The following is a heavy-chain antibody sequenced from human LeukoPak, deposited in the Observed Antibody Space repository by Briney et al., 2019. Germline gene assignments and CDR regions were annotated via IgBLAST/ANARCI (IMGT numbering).Heavy chain of an antibody. D-gene: IGHD5-12*01. J-gene: IGHJ3*02. CDR2: IYANGNT. CDR1: GGSITSYY. Sequence: SETLSLTCTVSGGSITSYYWAWLRQPAGKGLEWIGRIYANGNTNCNPSLTSRVTMSVDTSKNQYSLRLSSVTAADTAVYYCASFSGYDVGAFDIWGQGTMVTVSS. V-gene: IGHV4-4*07. CDR3: ASFSGYDVGAFDI.